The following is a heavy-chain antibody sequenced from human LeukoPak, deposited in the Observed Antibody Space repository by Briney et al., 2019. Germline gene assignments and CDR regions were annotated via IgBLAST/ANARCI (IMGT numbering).Heavy chain of an antibody. Sequence: ASVKVSCKASGYTFTSYGISWVRQAPGQGLEWMGWISAYNGNTNYAQKLQGRVTMTTDTSTSTAYMELRSLRSDDTAVYYCARIDPLSCGWYDSYYFDYWGQGTLVTVSS. D-gene: IGHD6-19*01. CDR1: GYTFTSYG. J-gene: IGHJ4*02. CDR3: ARIDPLSCGWYDSYYFDY. CDR2: ISAYNGNT. V-gene: IGHV1-18*04.